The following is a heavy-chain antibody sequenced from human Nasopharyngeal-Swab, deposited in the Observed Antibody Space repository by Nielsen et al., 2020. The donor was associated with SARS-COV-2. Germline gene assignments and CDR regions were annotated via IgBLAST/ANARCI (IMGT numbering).Heavy chain of an antibody. CDR2: VHHSGST. Sequence: SETLSLTCAVYGASFSDYYWSWIRQPPGRGLEWIGEVHHSGSTSYNPSLKSRVTISVDTSKNQFSLKLSSVTAADTAVYYCARTTTVTPDFDYWGQGTLVTVSS. CDR1: GASFSDYY. CDR3: ARTTTVTPDFDY. V-gene: IGHV4-34*01. J-gene: IGHJ4*02. D-gene: IGHD4-17*01.